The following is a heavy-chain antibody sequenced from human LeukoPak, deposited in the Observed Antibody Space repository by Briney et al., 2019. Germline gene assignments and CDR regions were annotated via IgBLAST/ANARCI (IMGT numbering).Heavy chain of an antibody. CDR2: ISAYNGNT. CDR1: GYTFTSYG. Sequence: ASVKVSCKASGYTFTSYGISWVRQAPGQGLEWMGWISAYNGNTNYAQKFQGRVTMTRDTSISTAYMELSRLRSDDTAVYYCARDPLPRSSSTMDVWGKGTTVTISS. D-gene: IGHD6-13*01. J-gene: IGHJ6*04. CDR3: ARDPLPRSSSTMDV. V-gene: IGHV1-18*01.